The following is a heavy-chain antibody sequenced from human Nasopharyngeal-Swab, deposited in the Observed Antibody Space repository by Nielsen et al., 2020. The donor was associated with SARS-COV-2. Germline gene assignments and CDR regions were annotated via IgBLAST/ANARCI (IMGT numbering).Heavy chain of an antibody. V-gene: IGHV4-34*01. J-gene: IGHJ3*01. CDR3: ARGVFYNENVGSSDAFDV. Sequence: SETLSLTCAVSGGSFSSYFWTWIRQPPGKGLEWIGEINRSGSPNYNPSLQRRVTISVDTSKTQVSLKLTSVTRADTAVYYCARGVFYNENVGSSDAFDVWGQGTMVTVSS. D-gene: IGHD2/OR15-2a*01. CDR1: GGSFSSYF. CDR2: INRSGSP.